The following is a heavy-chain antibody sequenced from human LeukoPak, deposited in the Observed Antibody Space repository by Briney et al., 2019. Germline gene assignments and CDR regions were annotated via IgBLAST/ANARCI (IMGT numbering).Heavy chain of an antibody. J-gene: IGHJ5*02. D-gene: IGHD6-19*01. CDR2: IYYSGST. CDR1: GGSISSSSYY. Sequence: LETLSLTCTVSGGSISSSSYYWGWIRQPPGKGLEWIGSIYYSGSTYYNPSLKSRVTISVDTSKNQFSLKLSSVTAADTAVYYCARHKGDPVAGTYNWFDPWGQGTLVTVSS. CDR3: ARHKGDPVAGTYNWFDP. V-gene: IGHV4-39*01.